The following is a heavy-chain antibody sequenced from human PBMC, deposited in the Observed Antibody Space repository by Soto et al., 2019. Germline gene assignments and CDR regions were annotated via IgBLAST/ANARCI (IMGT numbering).Heavy chain of an antibody. D-gene: IGHD3-16*02. Sequence: QVQLVQSGAEVKKPGASVKVSCKASGYTFTSYDINWVRQATGQGLEWMGWMNPNSGNTGYAQKFQGRVTMTRNTCISTAYMELSSLRSEDTAVYYCARELNQKYDYVWGSYRNYGMDGLGQGTTVTVLS. J-gene: IGHJ6*01. CDR1: GYTFTSYD. CDR3: ARELNQKYDYVWGSYRNYGMDG. CDR2: MNPNSGNT. V-gene: IGHV1-8*01.